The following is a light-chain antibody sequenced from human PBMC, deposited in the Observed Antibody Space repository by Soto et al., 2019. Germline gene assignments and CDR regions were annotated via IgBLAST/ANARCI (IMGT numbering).Light chain of an antibody. CDR3: QQYSKEST. Sequence: DVEMTQSPSTLPTSIGDRVTINCRASQNVSNWLAWYQQKPGKAPKLLIYKTSRLESGVPSRFSASGSGTDFSLPINSLQSDDFATYFCQQYSKESTFGQGTKLEIK. CDR1: QNVSNW. V-gene: IGKV1-5*03. CDR2: KTS. J-gene: IGKJ2*01.